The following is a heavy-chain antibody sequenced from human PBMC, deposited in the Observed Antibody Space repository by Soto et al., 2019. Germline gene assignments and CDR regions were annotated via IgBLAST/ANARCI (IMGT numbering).Heavy chain of an antibody. CDR1: GGTFSGYA. J-gene: IGHJ4*02. Sequence: SVKVSCKASGGTFSGYAISWVRQAPGQGLEWMGGIIPIFGTANYAQKFQGRVTITADESTSTAYMELSSLRSEDTAVYYCAGESYYYDSSGYPPFDYWGQGTQVTVSS. D-gene: IGHD3-22*01. V-gene: IGHV1-69*13. CDR3: AGESYYYDSSGYPPFDY. CDR2: IIPIFGTA.